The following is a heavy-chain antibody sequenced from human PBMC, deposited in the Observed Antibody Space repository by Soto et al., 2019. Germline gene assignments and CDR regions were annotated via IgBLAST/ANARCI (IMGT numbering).Heavy chain of an antibody. CDR2: IYHSGST. CDR3: ARAHYGDYGYGMDV. J-gene: IGHJ6*02. CDR1: GGSISSGGYS. D-gene: IGHD4-17*01. V-gene: IGHV4-30-2*01. Sequence: PSVTLSLTCAVSGGSISSGGYSWSWIRQPPGKGLEWIGYIYHSGSTYYNPSLKSRVTISVDRSKNQFSLKLSSVTAADTAVYYCARAHYGDYGYGMDVWGQGTTVTVSS.